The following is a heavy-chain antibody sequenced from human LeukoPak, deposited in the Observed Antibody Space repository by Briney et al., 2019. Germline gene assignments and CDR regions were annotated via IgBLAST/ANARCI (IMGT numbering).Heavy chain of an antibody. Sequence: GGSLRLSCAASGFTFSSYAMSWVRQAPGKGLEWVSAIGTAGDTYYPGSVKGRFTISRENAKNSLYLQMNSLRAEVTAVYYCARGYSYGYVWYFDYWGQGTLVTVSS. J-gene: IGHJ4*02. V-gene: IGHV3-13*01. D-gene: IGHD5-18*01. CDR3: ARGYSYGYVWYFDY. CDR1: GFTFSSYA. CDR2: IGTAGDT.